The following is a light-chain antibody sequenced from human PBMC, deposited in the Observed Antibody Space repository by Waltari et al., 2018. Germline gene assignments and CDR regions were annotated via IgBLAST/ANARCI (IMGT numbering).Light chain of an antibody. CDR3: MQALESPLT. J-gene: IGKJ4*01. CDR2: LGS. Sequence: DIVMTQSPLSLPVTPGEPASISCRSSQTLLHNNGNKYLDWYVQKPGQSPQLRIYLGSNRASGVPDRFSGSGSGTDFTLEISSVEADDVGIYYCMQALESPLTFGGGTQLEIK. CDR1: QTLLHNNGNKY. V-gene: IGKV2-28*01.